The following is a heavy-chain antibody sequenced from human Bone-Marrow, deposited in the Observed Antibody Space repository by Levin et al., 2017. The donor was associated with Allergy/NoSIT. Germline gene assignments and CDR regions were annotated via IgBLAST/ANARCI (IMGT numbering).Heavy chain of an antibody. Sequence: GESLKISCQASGYTFTSYDINWVRQASGQGLEWMGWMNPNSGNTGYAQKFQGRVTMTRSTSTSTAQMELYSLTSEDTAIYYCARGASRSFDYWGQGTLVTVSS. V-gene: IGHV1-8*01. CDR3: ARGASRSFDY. CDR2: MNPNSGNT. J-gene: IGHJ4*02. CDR1: GYTFTSYD.